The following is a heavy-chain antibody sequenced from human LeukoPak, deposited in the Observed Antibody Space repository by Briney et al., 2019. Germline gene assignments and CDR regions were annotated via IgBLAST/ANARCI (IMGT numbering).Heavy chain of an antibody. D-gene: IGHD3-10*01. CDR2: IIPIFGTA. Sequence: SVKVSCKASGGTFSSYAISWVRQAPGQGLEWMGGIIPIFGTANYAQKFQGRVTITTDESTNTAYMELSSLRSEDTAVYYCARTTVREVIVGFGYWGPGTVGSVSS. V-gene: IGHV1-69*05. CDR1: GGTFSSYA. J-gene: IGHJ4*02. CDR3: ARTTVREVIVGFGY.